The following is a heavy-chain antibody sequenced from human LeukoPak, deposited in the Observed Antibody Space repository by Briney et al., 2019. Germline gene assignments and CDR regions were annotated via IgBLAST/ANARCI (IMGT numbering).Heavy chain of an antibody. Sequence: PGGSLRLPCAASGSTFSSYAMSWVRQAPGKGLEWVSAISGSGGSTYYADSVKGRFTISRDNSKNTLYLQMNSLRAEDTAVYYCSVYGRYYFDYWGQGTLVTVSS. D-gene: IGHD3-10*01. CDR3: SVYGRYYFDY. CDR1: GSTFSSYA. J-gene: IGHJ4*02. CDR2: ISGSGGST. V-gene: IGHV3-23*01.